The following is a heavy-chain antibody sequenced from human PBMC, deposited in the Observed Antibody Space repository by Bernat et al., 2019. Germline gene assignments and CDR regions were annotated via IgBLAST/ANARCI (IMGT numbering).Heavy chain of an antibody. CDR2: ISSSSSYT. J-gene: IGHJ4*02. D-gene: IGHD5-12*01. CDR3: ASALLGKGYPVPEDY. Sequence: QVQLVESGGGLVKPGGSLRLSCAASGFTFSDYYMSWIRQAPGKGLDWVSYISSSSSYTNYADSVKGRFTISRDNAKDSLFLQMNSLRDDDTAVYYCASALLGKGYPVPEDYWGQGTLVTVSS. V-gene: IGHV3-11*06. CDR1: GFTFSDYY.